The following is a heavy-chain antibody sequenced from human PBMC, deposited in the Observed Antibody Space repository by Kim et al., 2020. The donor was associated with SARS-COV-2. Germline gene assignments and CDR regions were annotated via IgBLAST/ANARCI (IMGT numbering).Heavy chain of an antibody. D-gene: IGHD3-3*01. Sequence: SETLSLTCAVYGGSFSGYYWSWIRQPPGKGLEWIGEINHSGSTNYNPSLKSRVTISVDTSKNQFSLKLSSVTAADTAVYYCAGGPRFLEWLHWFDPWGQGTLVTVSS. V-gene: IGHV4-34*01. CDR1: GGSFSGYY. CDR3: AGGPRFLEWLHWFDP. J-gene: IGHJ5*02. CDR2: INHSGST.